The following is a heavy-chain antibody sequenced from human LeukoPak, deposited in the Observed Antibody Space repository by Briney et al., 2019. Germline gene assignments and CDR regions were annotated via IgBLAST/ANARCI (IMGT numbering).Heavy chain of an antibody. Sequence: PGGSLRPSCAASGFTFRSYGMHWVRQAPGKGLEWVALISYDGSNKYCADSVKGRFTISRDNSKNTLYLQMNSLRAEDTAVYYCAKGSRWQQLAYFDYWGQGTLVTVSS. V-gene: IGHV3-30*18. J-gene: IGHJ4*02. CDR2: ISYDGSNK. D-gene: IGHD6-13*01. CDR3: AKGSRWQQLAYFDY. CDR1: GFTFRSYG.